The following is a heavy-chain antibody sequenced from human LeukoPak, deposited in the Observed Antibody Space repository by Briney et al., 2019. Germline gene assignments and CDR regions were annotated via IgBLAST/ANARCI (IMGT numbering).Heavy chain of an antibody. CDR2: ISSSSSYI. CDR3: VRDGEDFWSGYYRFDP. D-gene: IGHD3-3*01. J-gene: IGHJ5*02. V-gene: IGHV3-21*01. Sequence: PGGSLRLSCAASGFTFSSYSMNWVRQAPGKGLEWVSSISSSSSYIYYADSVKGRFTISRDNAKNSLYLQMNSLRAEDTAVYYCVRDGEDFWSGYYRFDPWGQGTLVTVSS. CDR1: GFTFSSYS.